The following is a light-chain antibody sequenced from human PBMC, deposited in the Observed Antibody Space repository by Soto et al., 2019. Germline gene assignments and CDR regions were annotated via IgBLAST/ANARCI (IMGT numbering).Light chain of an antibody. V-gene: IGKV3-20*01. CDR3: QQYHTWPIT. CDR1: QSVSSSY. J-gene: IGKJ4*01. CDR2: GAS. Sequence: VLTQSPATLSLSPGERATLSCSASQSVSSSYLAWYQQNPGQAPRLLIYGASSRATGIPDRFSGSGSGTDFTLTISSLQSEDCAIYYCQQYHTWPITFGGGTKVDI.